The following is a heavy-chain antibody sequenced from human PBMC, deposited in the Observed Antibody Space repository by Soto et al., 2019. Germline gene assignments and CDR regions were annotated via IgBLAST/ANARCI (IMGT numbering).Heavy chain of an antibody. CDR1: GFTFSSYW. V-gene: IGHV3-74*01. D-gene: IGHD2-8*01. J-gene: IGHJ3*02. CDR2: INSDGSST. CDR3: AKCMQAFWNYDAHHI. Sequence: GGSLRLSCAASGFTFSSYWMHWVRQAPGKGLVWVSRINSDGSSTSYADSVKGRFTISRDNAKNTLYLQMNSLRAEDTAVYYCAKCMQAFWNYDAHHIWGQGTLVTVSS.